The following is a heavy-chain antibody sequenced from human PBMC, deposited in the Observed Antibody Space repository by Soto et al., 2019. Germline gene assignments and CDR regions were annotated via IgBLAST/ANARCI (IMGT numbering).Heavy chain of an antibody. J-gene: IGHJ6*02. CDR3: ANSRGSSTRLAIYYYYYYGMDV. Sequence: QVQLVQSGAEVKKPGSSVKVSCKASGGTFGSYAISWVRQAPGQGLEWMGGIIPIPGTANYAQKFQGRVTIAADESTSTAYVELSRLRSEDTAVYYCANSRGSSTRLAIYYYYYYGMDVWGQGTTVTVSS. D-gene: IGHD2-2*01. V-gene: IGHV1-69*01. CDR1: GGTFGSYA. CDR2: IIPIPGTA.